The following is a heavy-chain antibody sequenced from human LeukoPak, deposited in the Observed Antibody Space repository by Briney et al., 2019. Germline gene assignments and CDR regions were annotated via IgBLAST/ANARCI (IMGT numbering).Heavy chain of an antibody. Sequence: PGGSLRLSCAASGFTFSNYAMHWVRQAPGKGLEWVAVISYDGNNKYYADSVKGRFTISRDNAKNSLYLQMNSLRAEDTAVYYYAEGAGYSSSWYPLPDYWGQGTLVTVSS. CDR1: GFTFSNYA. V-gene: IGHV3-30*04. CDR3: AEGAGYSSSWYPLPDY. J-gene: IGHJ4*02. D-gene: IGHD6-13*01. CDR2: ISYDGNNK.